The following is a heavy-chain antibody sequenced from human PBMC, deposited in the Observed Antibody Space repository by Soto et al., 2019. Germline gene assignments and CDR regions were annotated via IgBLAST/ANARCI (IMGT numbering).Heavy chain of an antibody. CDR2: ISYDGSNK. CDR3: ARMKGSYSSPVGY. Sequence: QVQLVESGGGVVQPGRSLRLSCAASGFTFSSYAMHWVRQAPGKGLEWVAVISYDGSNKYYADSVKGRFTISRDNSKNTLYLQMNSLRAEDTAVYYCARMKGSYSSPVGYWGQGTLVTVSS. J-gene: IGHJ4*02. V-gene: IGHV3-30-3*01. CDR1: GFTFSSYA. D-gene: IGHD6-13*01.